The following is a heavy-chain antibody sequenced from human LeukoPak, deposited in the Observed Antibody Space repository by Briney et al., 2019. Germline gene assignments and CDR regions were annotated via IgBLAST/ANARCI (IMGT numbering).Heavy chain of an antibody. V-gene: IGHV1-69*04. J-gene: IGHJ3*02. CDR2: IIPILGIA. CDR1: GGTFSSYA. D-gene: IGHD3-3*01. Sequence: SVKVSCKASGGTFSSYAISWVRQAPGRGLEWMGRIIPILGIANYAQKFQGRVTITADKSTSTAYMELSSLRSEDTAVYYCARDPSFATNDAFDIWGQGTMVTVSS. CDR3: ARDPSFATNDAFDI.